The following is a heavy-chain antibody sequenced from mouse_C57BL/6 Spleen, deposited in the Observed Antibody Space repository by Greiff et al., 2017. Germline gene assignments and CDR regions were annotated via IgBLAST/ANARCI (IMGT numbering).Heavy chain of an antibody. J-gene: IGHJ2*01. V-gene: IGHV5-17*01. CDR1: GFTFSDYG. Sequence: EVKLVESGGGLVKPGGSLKLSCAASGFTFSDYGMHWVRQAPEQGLEWVAYISSGSSTIYYADTVKGRFTISRDNAKNTLFLQMTSLRSEDTAMYYCARGATVVHDYWGKGTTLTVSS. D-gene: IGHD1-1*01. CDR2: ISSGSSTI. CDR3: ARGATVVHDY.